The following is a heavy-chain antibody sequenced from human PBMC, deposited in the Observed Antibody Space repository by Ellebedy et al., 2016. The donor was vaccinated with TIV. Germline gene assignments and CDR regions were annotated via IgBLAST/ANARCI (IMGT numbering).Heavy chain of an antibody. Sequence: PSETLSLTCTVSGGSIRRSSYYWGWIRQPPGKGLEWIGNVYYSGNTDYNPSLKSRVTISVYTSKNQFSLKLRSVTAADTAVYYCARNPPTYNWVDSWGQGTLVTVSS. CDR2: VYYSGNT. CDR1: GGSIRRSSYY. CDR3: ARNPPTYNWVDS. V-gene: IGHV4-39*01. J-gene: IGHJ5*01.